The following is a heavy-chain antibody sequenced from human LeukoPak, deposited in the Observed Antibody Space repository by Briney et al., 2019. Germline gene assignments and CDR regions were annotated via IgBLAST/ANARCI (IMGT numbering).Heavy chain of an antibody. CDR1: GFTFSNYA. V-gene: IGHV3-30-3*01. Sequence: PGGSLRLSCAASGFTFSNYAMNWVRQAPAKGLEWVAVISYDGDNYYYADSVKGRFTISRVNSKNTLYPQMNSLRAEDTAVYYCARDRPADYWGRGTLVSVSS. CDR2: ISYDGDNY. CDR3: ARDRPADY. J-gene: IGHJ4*02.